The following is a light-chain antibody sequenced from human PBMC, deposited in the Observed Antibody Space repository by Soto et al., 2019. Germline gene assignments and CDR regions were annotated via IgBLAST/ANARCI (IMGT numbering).Light chain of an antibody. CDR3: SSYSTTSSPNVL. Sequence: QSVLTQPASVSGSPGQSITISCTGTRSDVGRYNYVSWYQQHPGKAPKLLIYEVTYRPSGVSTRFSASKSGSTASLTISGIQAEDEADYYCSSYSTTSSPNVLFGGGTKLTVL. CDR2: EVT. V-gene: IGLV2-14*01. J-gene: IGLJ2*01. CDR1: RSDVGRYNY.